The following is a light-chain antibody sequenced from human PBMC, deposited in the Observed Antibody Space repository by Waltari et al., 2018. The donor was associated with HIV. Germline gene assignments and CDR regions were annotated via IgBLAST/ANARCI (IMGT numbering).Light chain of an antibody. CDR1: KLGDKY. V-gene: IGLV3-1*01. Sequence: SFELTQPPSVSVSPGQTASITCSGDKLGDKYSCWYQQKPGQSPVLVIYEDTKRPSGFPERFSASNSWQTATLTISGTQAMDEADYYCQTWDSTTVVFGGGTKLTVL. CDR2: EDT. J-gene: IGLJ2*01. CDR3: QTWDSTTVV.